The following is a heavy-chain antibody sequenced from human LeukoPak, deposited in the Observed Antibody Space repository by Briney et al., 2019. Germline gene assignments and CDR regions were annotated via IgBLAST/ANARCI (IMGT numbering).Heavy chain of an antibody. CDR3: ARAPFGVVMDDAFNI. D-gene: IGHD3-3*01. J-gene: IGHJ3*02. Sequence: ASVKVSCTASGGTFSSYAISWVRQAPGQGLEWMGRIIPILGIANYAQKFQGRVTITADKSTSTAYMELSSLRPEDTAVYYCARAPFGVVMDDAFNIWGQGTMVTVSS. V-gene: IGHV1-69*04. CDR2: IIPILGIA. CDR1: GGTFSSYA.